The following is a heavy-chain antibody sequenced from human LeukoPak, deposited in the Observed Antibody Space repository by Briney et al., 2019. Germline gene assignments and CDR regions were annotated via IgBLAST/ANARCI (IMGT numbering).Heavy chain of an antibody. V-gene: IGHV3-11*01. CDR3: ARDPDYGDPY. Sequence: GGSLRLSCSASGLSFSDSYMSWFRLSPEKGLEWISYITSSGTITEYADSVKGRFTSSRVNAKNSLYLQMNSLRPEDTAVYYCARDPDYGDPYWGQGTLVTVSS. D-gene: IGHD4/OR15-4a*01. J-gene: IGHJ4*02. CDR1: GLSFSDSY. CDR2: ITSSGTIT.